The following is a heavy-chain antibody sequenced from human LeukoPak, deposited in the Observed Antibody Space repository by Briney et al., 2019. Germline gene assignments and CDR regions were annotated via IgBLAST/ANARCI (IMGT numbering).Heavy chain of an antibody. CDR3: ARGEHSVDS. J-gene: IGHJ4*02. Sequence: SETLSHTCTVSSGAIRSHYWNWIRQPAGKGLEWIGRIYSSGYTNDNPSLKSRITMSVDMSKNQFSLRLNSVTAADTAVYYCARGEHSVDSWGQGMLVTVSS. CDR2: IYSSGYT. CDR1: SGAIRSHY. V-gene: IGHV4-4*07. D-gene: IGHD1/OR15-1a*01.